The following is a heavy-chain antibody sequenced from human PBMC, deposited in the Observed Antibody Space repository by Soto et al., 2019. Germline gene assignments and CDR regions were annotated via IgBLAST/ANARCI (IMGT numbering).Heavy chain of an antibody. CDR3: ARFRVATISPIFDY. CDR2: IYYSGST. CDR1: GGSISSGGYY. D-gene: IGHD5-12*01. V-gene: IGHV4-31*03. Sequence: SETLSLTCTVSGGSISSGGYYWSWIRQHPGKGLEWIGYIYYSGSTYYNPSLKSRVTISVDTSKNQFSLKLSSVTAADTAVYYCARFRVATISPIFDYWGQGTLVTVSS. J-gene: IGHJ4*02.